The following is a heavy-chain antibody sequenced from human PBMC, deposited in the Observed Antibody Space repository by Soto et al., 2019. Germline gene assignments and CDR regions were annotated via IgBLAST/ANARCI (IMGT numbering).Heavy chain of an antibody. J-gene: IGHJ4*02. D-gene: IGHD2-2*01. CDR1: GGSISSGDYY. CDR2: IYYSGST. Sequence: PSETLSLTCTVSGGSISSGDYYWSWIRQPPGKGLEWIGYIYYSGSTYYNPSLKSRVTISVDTSKNQFSLKLSSVTAADTAVYYCASYCISTSCGLSRDYWGQGTLVTVSS. CDR3: ASYCISTSCGLSRDY. V-gene: IGHV4-30-4*01.